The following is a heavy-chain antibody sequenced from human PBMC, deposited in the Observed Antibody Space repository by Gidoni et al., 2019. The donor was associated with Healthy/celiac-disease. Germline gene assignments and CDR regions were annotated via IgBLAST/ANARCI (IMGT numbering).Heavy chain of an antibody. CDR2: ISYDGSNK. CDR1: GFTFSSYG. J-gene: IGHJ3*02. V-gene: IGHV3-30*18. CDR3: AKDRGPWLLLDAFDI. Sequence: QVQLVESGGGVVQPGRSLRLSCAASGFTFSSYGMHWVRQAPGKGLEWVAVISYDGSNKYYADSVKGRFTISRDNSKNTLYLQMNSLRAEDTAVYYCAKDRGPWLLLDAFDIWGQGTMVTVSS. D-gene: IGHD3-22*01.